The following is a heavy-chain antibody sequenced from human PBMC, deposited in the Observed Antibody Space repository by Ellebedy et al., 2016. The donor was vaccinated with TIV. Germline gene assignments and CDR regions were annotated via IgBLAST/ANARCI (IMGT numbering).Heavy chain of an antibody. V-gene: IGHV5-51*01. CDR2: IYPGHSET. D-gene: IGHD6-13*01. CDR1: GYTFTKYW. J-gene: IGHJ1*01. CDR3: ARTGRNSWYHHYLEH. Sequence: GESLKISCQVSGYTFTKYWIGWVRQMPGKRLEWMGFIYPGHSETRYSPSFQGQVTISADESINTAYLQWSSLRASDSGIYYCARTGRNSWYHHYLEHWGQGTQVTVSS.